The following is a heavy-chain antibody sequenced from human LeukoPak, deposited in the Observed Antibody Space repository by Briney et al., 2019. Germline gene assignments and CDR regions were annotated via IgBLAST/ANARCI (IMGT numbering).Heavy chain of an antibody. CDR3: ARGGDFWSGYYTWYYYYGMDV. J-gene: IGHJ6*02. Sequence: PSETLSLTCAVYGGSFSGYCWSWIRQPPGKGLEWIGEINHSGSTNYNPSHKSRVTISVDTSKNQFSLKLSSVTAADTAVYYCARGGDFWSGYYTWYYYYGMDVWGQGTTVTVSS. D-gene: IGHD3-3*01. CDR2: INHSGST. CDR1: GGSFSGYC. V-gene: IGHV4-34*01.